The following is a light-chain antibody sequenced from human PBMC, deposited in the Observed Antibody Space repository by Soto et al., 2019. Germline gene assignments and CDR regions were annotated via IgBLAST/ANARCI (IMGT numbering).Light chain of an antibody. Sequence: DIQMTQSPSSLSASVGDRVTITCRASQSISSYLNWYQQKPGKAPKLLIYAASSLQIGVPSRFSGSGSGTDFTLTISSLQPEDFATYYCQQTNSFPHTFGGGTKVDIK. CDR2: AAS. V-gene: IGKV1-39*01. CDR1: QSISSY. J-gene: IGKJ4*01. CDR3: QQTNSFPHT.